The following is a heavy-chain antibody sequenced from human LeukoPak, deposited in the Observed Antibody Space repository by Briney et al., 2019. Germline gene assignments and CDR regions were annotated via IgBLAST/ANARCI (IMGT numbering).Heavy chain of an antibody. CDR3: AKDSRTYFHGSGSFSLPKRPLGYFDT. J-gene: IGHJ4*02. D-gene: IGHD3-10*01. CDR2: IRFDGSNK. V-gene: IGHV3-30*02. Sequence: PGGSLRLSCAASGFTFSDYYMSWIRQAPGKGLEWVAFIRFDGSNKYYADSVKGRFTISRDNSKNTLYLQMNSLRAEDTAVYYCAKDSRTYFHGSGSFSLPKRPLGYFDTWGQGTLVTVSS. CDR1: GFTFSDYY.